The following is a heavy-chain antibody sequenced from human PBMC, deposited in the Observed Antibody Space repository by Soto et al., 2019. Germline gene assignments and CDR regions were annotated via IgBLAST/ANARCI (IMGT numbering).Heavy chain of an antibody. CDR1: GGTFSSYA. J-gene: IGHJ3*02. Sequence: QVQLVQSGAEVKKPGSSVKVSCKASGGTFSSYAISWVRQAPGQGLEWLGGIIPIFGTANYAQKFQGRVTITADESTSAVYMELSSMRSEDTAVYYCARETMIVVVTSPNAFDIWGQGTMVTVSS. V-gene: IGHV1-69*12. CDR2: IIPIFGTA. D-gene: IGHD3-22*01. CDR3: ARETMIVVVTSPNAFDI.